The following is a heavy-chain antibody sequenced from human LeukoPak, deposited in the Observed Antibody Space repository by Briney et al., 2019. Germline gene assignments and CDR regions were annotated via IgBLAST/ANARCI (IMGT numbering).Heavy chain of an antibody. CDR1: GFTFSSYA. Sequence: GGSLRLSCAASGFTFSSYAMNWVRQAPGKGLEWVSGVHSGAGSTYYADSVKGRFTISRDNSKKTLYLQMNSLRAEDTAVYYCAKVSSGFYYYGMDVWGQGTTVTVSS. J-gene: IGHJ6*02. CDR2: VHSGAGST. D-gene: IGHD6-19*01. V-gene: IGHV3-23*01. CDR3: AKVSSGFYYYGMDV.